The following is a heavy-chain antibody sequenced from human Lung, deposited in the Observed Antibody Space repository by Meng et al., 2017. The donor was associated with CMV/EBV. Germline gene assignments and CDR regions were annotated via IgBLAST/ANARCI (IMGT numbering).Heavy chain of an antibody. CDR2: ISYDGSNK. J-gene: IGHJ6*02. CDR1: GFTFSSYA. Sequence: GGSLRLXCAASGFTFSSYAMHWVRQAPGKGLEWVAVISYDGSNKYYADSVKGRFTISRDNSKNTLYLQMNSLRAEDTAVYYCARAFYDSIFDGMDVWGQGXTVTVS. V-gene: IGHV3-30*04. CDR3: ARAFYDSIFDGMDV. D-gene: IGHD3-22*01.